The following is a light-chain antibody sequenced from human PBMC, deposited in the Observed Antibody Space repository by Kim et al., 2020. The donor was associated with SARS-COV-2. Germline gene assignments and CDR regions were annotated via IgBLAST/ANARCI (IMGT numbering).Light chain of an antibody. Sequence: GQGVSISWSGGSSNIGSHFVSWYQLLPGTAPKLLIYDDDKRPSGIPDRFFGSKSGTSATLDITGLQTGDEADYYCASWDNSLSAVVFGGGTQLTVL. CDR1: SSNIGSHF. CDR3: ASWDNSLSAVV. CDR2: DDD. J-gene: IGLJ2*01. V-gene: IGLV1-51*01.